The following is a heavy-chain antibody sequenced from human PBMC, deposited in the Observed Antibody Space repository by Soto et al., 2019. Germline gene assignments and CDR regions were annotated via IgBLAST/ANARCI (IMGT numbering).Heavy chain of an antibody. Sequence: SETLSLTCAVSGGSISSGGYSWSWIRQPPGMALEWIGEINHLGSINYNPSLKSRVTMSVDTSKNQFSLTLNSVTAADTATYYCARGGISHWAYFYYMDVWDRGTTVTVSS. CDR1: GGSISSGGYS. CDR2: INHLGSI. V-gene: IGHV4-30-2*01. D-gene: IGHD2-21*01. CDR3: ARGGISHWAYFYYMDV. J-gene: IGHJ6*03.